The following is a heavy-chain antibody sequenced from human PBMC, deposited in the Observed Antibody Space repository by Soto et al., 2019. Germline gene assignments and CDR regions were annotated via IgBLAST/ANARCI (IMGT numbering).Heavy chain of an antibody. Sequence: GGSLRLSCTASGFSFNTYSMNWVRQAPGKGLEWISYISSDSKTIDYSDSVKGRFTISRDNARNSLYLQMKSLKAEDTAVYYCARDRFGRFQRSGGACYDFWGQGTRVTVSS. V-gene: IGHV3-48*01. J-gene: IGHJ4*02. CDR2: ISSDSKTI. CDR1: GFSFNTYS. CDR3: ARDRFGRFQRSGGACYDF. D-gene: IGHD2-15*01.